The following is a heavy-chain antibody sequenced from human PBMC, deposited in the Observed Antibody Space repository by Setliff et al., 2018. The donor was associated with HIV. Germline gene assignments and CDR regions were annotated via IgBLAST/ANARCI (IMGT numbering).Heavy chain of an antibody. Sequence: SGPTLVNPTQTLTLTCTFSGFSLSTSGVGVGWIRQPPGKALEWLALIYWDDYKHYSPSLNSRLTITKDTSKNQVVLTMTNIDPVDTATYYCAQLLSDCNDVTCHSEYFRHWGQGALVTVSS. CDR2: IYWDDYK. D-gene: IGHD2-21*02. CDR3: AQLLSDCNDVTCHSEYFRH. J-gene: IGHJ1*01. V-gene: IGHV2-5*02. CDR1: GFSLSTSGVG.